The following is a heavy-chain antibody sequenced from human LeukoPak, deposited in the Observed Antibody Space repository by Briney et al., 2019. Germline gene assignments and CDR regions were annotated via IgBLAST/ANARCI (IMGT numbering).Heavy chain of an antibody. V-gene: IGHV1-18*01. CDR2: ISAYNGNT. CDR1: GYTFTSYG. J-gene: IGHJ6*03. D-gene: IGHD5-24*01. Sequence: ASVKVSCKASGYTFTSYGISWVRQAPGQGLEWMGWISAYNGNTNYAQKLQGRVTMTRDMSTSTVYMELSSLRSEDTAVYYCARARGRWLQSYHDYMDVWGKGTTVTVSS. CDR3: ARARGRWLQSYHDYMDV.